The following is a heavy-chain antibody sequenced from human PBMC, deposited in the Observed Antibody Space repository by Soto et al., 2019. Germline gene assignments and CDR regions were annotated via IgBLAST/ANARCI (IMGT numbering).Heavy chain of an antibody. CDR2: VSENGGSRGGT. CDR3: ASAKSVVIAGLGS. D-gene: IGHD2-21*01. CDR1: GFTFSSSA. J-gene: IGHJ3*01. V-gene: IGHV3-23*01. Sequence: EVQLLESGGGLVQPGGSLRLSCTASGFTFSSSAMNWVRQAPGQGLEWVASVSENGGSRGGTYYADAVKGRFTISRDNSTTSLYLKMHSLRGADTALYYCASAKSVVIAGLGSWGQGRMVTVSS.